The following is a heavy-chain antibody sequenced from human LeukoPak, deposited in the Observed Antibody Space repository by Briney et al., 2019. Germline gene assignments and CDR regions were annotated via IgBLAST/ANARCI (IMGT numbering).Heavy chain of an antibody. V-gene: IGHV4-4*07. D-gene: IGHD3-22*01. CDR3: ARAADSSAYTAFDI. J-gene: IGHJ3*02. Sequence: PSETLSLTCTVSGGSISSYYWSWIRQPAGKGLEWIGRIYTSGSTNYNPSLKSRVTMSIDTSKNQFSLKLSSVTAADTAVYYCARAADSSAYTAFDIWGQGTLVTVSS. CDR2: IYTSGST. CDR1: GGSISSYY.